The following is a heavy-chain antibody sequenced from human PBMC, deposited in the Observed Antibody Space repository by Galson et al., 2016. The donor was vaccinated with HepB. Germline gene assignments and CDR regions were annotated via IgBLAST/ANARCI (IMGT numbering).Heavy chain of an antibody. V-gene: IGHV2-70*01. D-gene: IGHD1-26*01. Sequence: PALVKPTQTLTLTCTFSGFSLSTSGTCVSWIRQPPGKALEWLALIDWDDDTYYKTSLETRLTISKDTSKNQVVLTMTNMDPVDTATYYCARILTVVGANYFDYWGQGTLVTVSS. J-gene: IGHJ4*02. CDR1: GFSLSTSGTC. CDR3: ARILTVVGANYFDY. CDR2: IDWDDDT.